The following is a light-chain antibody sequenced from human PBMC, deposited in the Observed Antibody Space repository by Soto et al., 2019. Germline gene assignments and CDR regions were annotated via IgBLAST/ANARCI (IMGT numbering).Light chain of an antibody. Sequence: DIQMTQSPSSLSASVGDRVTITCQTSQSINTYLNWYQQKPGKAPKLLIYGASSLQSGVPLRFSGSGSGKDFTLTISSLEPEDFETYYCQESYSTLWGTCGQGTKVEIK. CDR3: QESYSTLWGT. J-gene: IGKJ1*01. CDR1: QSINTY. CDR2: GAS. V-gene: IGKV1-39*01.